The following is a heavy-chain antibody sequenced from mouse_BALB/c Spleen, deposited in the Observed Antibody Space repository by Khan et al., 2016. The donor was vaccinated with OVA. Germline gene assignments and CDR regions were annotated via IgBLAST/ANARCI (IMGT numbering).Heavy chain of an antibody. Sequence: VQLQESGAELAKPGASVTLFCKASCYTFTIYWLHLVKQRPGQGLEWIGYINPSTGYTEYNQKFKDKASLTADKSSSTAYMQLSSLTSEESAVYYSGSADCNDEGCAYWGQGTLVTVSA. D-gene: IGHD2-1*01. CDR2: INPSTGYT. J-gene: IGHJ3*01. V-gene: IGHV1-7*01. CDR3: GSADCNDEGCAY. CDR1: CYTFTIYW.